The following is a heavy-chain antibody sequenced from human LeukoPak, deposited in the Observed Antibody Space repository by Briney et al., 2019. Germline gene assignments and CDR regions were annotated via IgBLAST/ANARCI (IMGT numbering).Heavy chain of an antibody. D-gene: IGHD3-10*01. CDR2: IKSDGSDT. V-gene: IGHV3-74*01. CDR1: GFTFSSYL. CDR3: ARDNYYGLGRPDY. J-gene: IGHJ4*02. Sequence: PGGSLRLSCAASGFTFSSYLMHWVRQAPGRGLVWVSRIKSDGSDTTYADSVKGRFTISRDNAKNTLYLQMNSLRAEDTAVYYCARDNYYGLGRPDYWGQGTLVTVSS.